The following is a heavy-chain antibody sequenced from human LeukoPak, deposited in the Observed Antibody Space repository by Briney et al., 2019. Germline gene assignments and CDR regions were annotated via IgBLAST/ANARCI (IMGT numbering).Heavy chain of an antibody. CDR3: ARGRSYEYGDYDC. J-gene: IGHJ4*02. CDR1: GGALSGYS. CDR2: VDPNGTT. V-gene: IGHV4-34*01. D-gene: IGHD4-17*01. Sequence: SETLSLTCGVYGGALSGYSWSWIRQPPGKGLEWIGEVDPNGTTNYNPSLKSRIIVSLDTCKNQFSLNLNSVTAADTAMYYCARGRSYEYGDYDCWDQGTLVTVSS.